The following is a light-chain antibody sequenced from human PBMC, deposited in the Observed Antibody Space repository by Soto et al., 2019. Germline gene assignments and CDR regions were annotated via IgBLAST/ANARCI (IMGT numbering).Light chain of an antibody. CDR1: SSDVGGYNY. CDR3: SSYTSSSTHYV. J-gene: IGLJ1*01. CDR2: EVS. Sequence: QSALTQPASVSGSPGQSITISCTGTSSDVGGYNYVSWYQQHPGKAPKLMIYEVSNRPSGVSNRFSGSKSGNTASLTISGLRAEDEADYYCSSYTSSSTHYVFGTGPKLTVL. V-gene: IGLV2-14*01.